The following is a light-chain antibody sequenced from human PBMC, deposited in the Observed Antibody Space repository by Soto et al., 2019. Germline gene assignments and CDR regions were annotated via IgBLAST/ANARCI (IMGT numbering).Light chain of an antibody. CDR2: WAS. CDR3: QQYYNLPWT. CDR1: QSVLSSSNNKTF. J-gene: IGKJ1*01. Sequence: DIVMTQSPDSLPVSLGERATVNCKSSQSVLSSSNNKTFLAWYQQRPGHPPRLLLSWASARESGVPDRFSGRGSRTDFTLTISSLQAEDVAVYYCQQYYNLPWTFGQGTKVEIK. V-gene: IGKV4-1*01.